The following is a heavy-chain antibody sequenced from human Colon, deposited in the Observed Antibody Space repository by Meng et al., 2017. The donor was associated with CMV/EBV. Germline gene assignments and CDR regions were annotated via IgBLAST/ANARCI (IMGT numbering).Heavy chain of an antibody. J-gene: IGHJ5*02. V-gene: IGHV4-59*01. CDR1: GGSISSYY. Sequence: SETLSLTCTVFGGSISSYYWSWIRQPPGKGLEYLGYISHSGSTNYNPSLESRVTISVDTSKNQFSLSLTSVTAADTAVYYCARESLNYYGSGGYSDWFDPWGQGTLVTVSS. CDR2: ISHSGST. D-gene: IGHD3-10*01. CDR3: ARESLNYYGSGGYSDWFDP.